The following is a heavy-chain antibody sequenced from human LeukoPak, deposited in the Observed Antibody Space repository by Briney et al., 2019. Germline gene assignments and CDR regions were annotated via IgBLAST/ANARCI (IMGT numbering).Heavy chain of an antibody. CDR3: ARVALVSGPSYGSESEAADY. D-gene: IGHD3-10*01. V-gene: IGHV3-53*01. CDR1: GFTVSGNY. J-gene: IGHJ4*02. Sequence: GGSLRLSCAVSGFTVSGNYMSWVRQAPGKGLEWVSLIYSGGTTYYADSVKGRFTISRDNSKNTLYLQMNSLRAEDTAVYYCARVALVSGPSYGSESEAADYWGQGTLVTVSS. CDR2: IYSGGTT.